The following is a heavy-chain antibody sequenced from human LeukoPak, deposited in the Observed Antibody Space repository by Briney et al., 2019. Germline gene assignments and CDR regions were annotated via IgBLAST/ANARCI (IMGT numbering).Heavy chain of an antibody. J-gene: IGHJ4*02. Sequence: GGSLRLSCAASGFTFSTYAMTWVRQAPGTGLEWVSSITGTGDGTSAADSVKGRFAISRDSSKHTLYLQMNSLRVEDTAVYYCAKAGLVRGGALDSWGQGTLVTVSS. D-gene: IGHD4/OR15-4a*01. CDR1: GFTFSTYA. V-gene: IGHV3-23*01. CDR2: ITGTGDGT. CDR3: AKAGLVRGGALDS.